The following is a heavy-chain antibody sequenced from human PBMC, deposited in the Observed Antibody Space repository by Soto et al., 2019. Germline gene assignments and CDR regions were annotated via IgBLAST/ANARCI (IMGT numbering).Heavy chain of an antibody. CDR3: ARDAGSDPYFYYHYMDV. Sequence: QEQLVQSGAEVKKPGAPVKVSCKASGYTFTSYNINWVRQATGQGLEWMGWMNPNSGNTGYAEKFQGRVTMTRNSSISTAYMELSGLRSDDTAVYYCARDAGSDPYFYYHYMDVWGKGTTVTV. CDR1: GYTFTSYN. CDR2: MNPNSGNT. J-gene: IGHJ6*03. V-gene: IGHV1-8*01. D-gene: IGHD3-10*01.